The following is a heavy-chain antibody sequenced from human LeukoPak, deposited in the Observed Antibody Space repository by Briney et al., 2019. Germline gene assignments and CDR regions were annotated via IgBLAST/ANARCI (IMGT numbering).Heavy chain of an antibody. D-gene: IGHD3-10*01. CDR3: AKDRRGPKAWFDP. Sequence: GGSLRLSCVASGFTISSYWMHWVRQAPGKGLEWVANIKQDGSEEYYVDSVKGRFTISRDNAKNSLYLQMNSLRAEDTAVYYCAKDRRGPKAWFDPWGQGTLVTVSS. J-gene: IGHJ5*02. CDR2: IKQDGSEE. V-gene: IGHV3-7*03. CDR1: GFTISSYW.